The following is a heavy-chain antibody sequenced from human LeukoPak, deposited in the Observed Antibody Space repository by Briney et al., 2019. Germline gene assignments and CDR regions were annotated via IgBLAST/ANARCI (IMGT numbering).Heavy chain of an antibody. Sequence: GGSLRLSCAASGFTFSDHYMSWIRQAPGKGLEWVSYISSSGSTIYYADSVRGRFTISRDNAKNSLYLQMNSLRAEDTAVYYCARAIDYGANWFDPWGQGTLVTVSS. CDR2: ISSSGSTI. J-gene: IGHJ5*02. V-gene: IGHV3-11*01. D-gene: IGHD4-17*01. CDR3: ARAIDYGANWFDP. CDR1: GFTFSDHY.